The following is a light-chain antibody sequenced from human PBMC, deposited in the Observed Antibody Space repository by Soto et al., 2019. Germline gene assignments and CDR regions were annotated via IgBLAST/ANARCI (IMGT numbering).Light chain of an antibody. CDR1: QSVYTN. Sequence: EIVMTQSPATLSASPGDRVTFSCRASQSVYTNLAWYQQKPGQAPRLLIYGASTRSAGVPARFSGSGSGTEFTLPISSLQSEDFAVYYCQQYDNWPPWTFGLGTKV. CDR2: GAS. CDR3: QQYDNWPPWT. V-gene: IGKV3-15*01. J-gene: IGKJ1*01.